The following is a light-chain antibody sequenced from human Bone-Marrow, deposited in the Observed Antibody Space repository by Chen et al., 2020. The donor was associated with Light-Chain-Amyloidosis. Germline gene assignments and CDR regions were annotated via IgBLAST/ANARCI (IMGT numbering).Light chain of an antibody. V-gene: IGKV3-20*01. J-gene: IGKJ2*01. CDR2: GAS. Sequence: EIVLTLRPGTRSVSPGERATLSCRASQSVSSSYLAWYQQKPGQAPRLLIYGASSRATGIPDRFSGSGSGTDFTLTISRLEPEDFAVYYCQQYGSSPPTFGQGTKLEIK. CDR3: QQYGSSPPT. CDR1: QSVSSSY.